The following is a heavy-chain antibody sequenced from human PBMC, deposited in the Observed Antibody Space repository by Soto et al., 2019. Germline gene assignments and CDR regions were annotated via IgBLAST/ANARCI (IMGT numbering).Heavy chain of an antibody. D-gene: IGHD3-22*01. CDR2: IIPMFGTA. Sequence: QVQLVQSGAEVKKPGSSVKVSCKTSGGTFSSYAISWVRQAPGQGFEWMGGIIPMFGTANYAQKFQGRVTITADESTSTAYMELTSLRSEDTAVYYCARSRANYYDSRGYYYSSFHYWGQGTLVTVSS. V-gene: IGHV1-69*12. J-gene: IGHJ4*02. CDR1: GGTFSSYA. CDR3: ARSRANYYDSRGYYYSSFHY.